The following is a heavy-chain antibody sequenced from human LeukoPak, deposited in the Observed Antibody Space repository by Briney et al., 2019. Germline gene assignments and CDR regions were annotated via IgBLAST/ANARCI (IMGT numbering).Heavy chain of an antibody. J-gene: IGHJ5*02. D-gene: IGHD2-2*01. V-gene: IGHV1-69*04. CDR3: ARGAYCSSTSCYLRSWFDP. Sequence: ASVKVSCKASGGTFSSYAISWVRQAPGQGLEWMGRIIPILGIANYAQKFQGRVTITADKSTSTAYMELSSLRSEDTAVYYCARGAYCSSTSCYLRSWFDPWGQGTLATVSS. CDR1: GGTFSSYA. CDR2: IIPILGIA.